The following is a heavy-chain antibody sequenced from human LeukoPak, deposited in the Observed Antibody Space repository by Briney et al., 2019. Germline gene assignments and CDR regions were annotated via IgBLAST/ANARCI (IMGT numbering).Heavy chain of an antibody. J-gene: IGHJ3*01. CDR2: ISWDRGSQ. CDR1: GFSLNDYA. D-gene: IGHD3-9*01. V-gene: IGHV3-9*01. Sequence: PGGSLRLSCVGSGFSLNDYAMHWVRQVPGKGLEWVSRISWDRGSQAYTDSVKGRFTISRDNDKNSLYLQMNSLRLEDTAFYYCIKDMGFDLLKDAFHVWGQGTLVTVSS. CDR3: IKDMGFDLLKDAFHV.